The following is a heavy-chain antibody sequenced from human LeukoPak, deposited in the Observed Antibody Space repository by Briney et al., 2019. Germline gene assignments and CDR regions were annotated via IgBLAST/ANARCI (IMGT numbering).Heavy chain of an antibody. J-gene: IGHJ6*03. V-gene: IGHV1-2*02. CDR1: GYTFTGYY. Sequence: ASVTVSCKASGYTFTGYYMHWVRQAPGQGLEWMGWINPNSGGTNYAQKFQGRVTMTRDTSISTAYMELSRLRSDDTAVYYCARDFLTHYYYYYMDVWGKGTTVTVSS. CDR3: ARDFLTHYYYYYMDV. CDR2: INPNSGGT.